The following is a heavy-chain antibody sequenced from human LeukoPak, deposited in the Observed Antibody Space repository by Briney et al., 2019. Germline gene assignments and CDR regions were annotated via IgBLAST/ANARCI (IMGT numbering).Heavy chain of an antibody. CDR1: GFTFSSYD. J-gene: IGHJ4*02. Sequence: GGSLRLSCAASGFTFSSYDMHWVRQAPGKGLEWVALIWFDGGNKYYADSVKGRFTIFRDDSENTLYLQMNSLRADDTAVYYCARGKLELQNWGQGTLVTVSS. CDR2: IWFDGGNK. V-gene: IGHV3-33*01. CDR3: ARGKLELQN. D-gene: IGHD1-7*01.